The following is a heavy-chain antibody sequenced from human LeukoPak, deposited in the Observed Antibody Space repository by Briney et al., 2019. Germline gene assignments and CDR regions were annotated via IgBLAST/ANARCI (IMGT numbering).Heavy chain of an antibody. J-gene: IGHJ4*02. CDR3: ARSLDSTGY. D-gene: IGHD3-22*01. CDR1: GFTFSSYS. V-gene: IGHV3-48*04. Sequence: PGGSLRLSCAASGFTFSSYSMNWVRQVPGKGLEWVSYISSSSSTIYYADSVKGRFTISRDNAKNSLYLQMNSLRAEDTAVYYCARSLDSTGYWGQGTLVTVSS. CDR2: ISSSSSTI.